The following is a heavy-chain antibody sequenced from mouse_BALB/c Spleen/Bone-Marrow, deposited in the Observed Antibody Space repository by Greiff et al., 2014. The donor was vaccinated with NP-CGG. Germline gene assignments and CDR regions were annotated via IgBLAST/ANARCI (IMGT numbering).Heavy chain of an antibody. J-gene: IGHJ4*01. CDR3: SRGYYDYLFALDY. CDR1: GFNIKDTY. Sequence: EVQLQQSGAELVKPGASVKLSCTASGFNIKDTYIYWVKQRPEQGLEWVGRIDPANGNTKYDPKFQGKATIAADTSSNTAYLQLSSLTSEDAAVDYCSRGYYDYLFALDYWGHGTSVTVSS. V-gene: IGHV14-3*02. CDR2: IDPANGNT. D-gene: IGHD5-5*01.